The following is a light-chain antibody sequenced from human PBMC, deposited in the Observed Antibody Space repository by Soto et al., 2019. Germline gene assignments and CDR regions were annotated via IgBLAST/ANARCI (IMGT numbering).Light chain of an antibody. Sequence: DIVMTQSPDSLAVSLGERATINCRSSQSVLYSSNNKKYLAWYQQKPGQPPKLLIYWASTRESGVPDRFSGSGSGTDFNRTISSLQAEDVAVYYCQQYYSAPYTFGQGTKLEIK. CDR3: QQYYSAPYT. CDR2: WAS. CDR1: QSVLYSSNNKKY. J-gene: IGKJ2*01. V-gene: IGKV4-1*01.